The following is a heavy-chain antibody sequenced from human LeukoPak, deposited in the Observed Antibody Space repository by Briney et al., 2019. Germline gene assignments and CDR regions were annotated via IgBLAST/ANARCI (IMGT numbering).Heavy chain of an antibody. V-gene: IGHV4-39*01. D-gene: IGHD6-13*01. CDR3: ARQYSSTWGTFDY. CDR1: GGSISSSSYY. Sequence: SETLSLTCTVSGGSISSSSYYWGWIRQPPGKGLEWIGSIYYSGSTYYNPSLKSRVTISVDTSKNHFSLKLSSVTATDTAVYYCARQYSSTWGTFDYWGQGTLVTVSS. CDR2: IYYSGST. J-gene: IGHJ4*02.